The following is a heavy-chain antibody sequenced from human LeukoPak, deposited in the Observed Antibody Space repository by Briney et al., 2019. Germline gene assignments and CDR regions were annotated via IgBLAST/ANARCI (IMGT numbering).Heavy chain of an antibody. CDR1: GFSLTTSGVG. Sequence: SGPTLVKPTQTLTLTCTFSGFSLTTSGVGVGWIRQPPGKALEWLALINWDDQKVYSPSVQSRLSITKDTSKNQVVLTMTNVDPVDTATYYCAHRRDSSGYRYRYWFAPWGQGTLVTVSS. V-gene: IGHV2-5*02. CDR2: INWDDQK. D-gene: IGHD3-22*01. J-gene: IGHJ5*02. CDR3: AHRRDSSGYRYRYWFAP.